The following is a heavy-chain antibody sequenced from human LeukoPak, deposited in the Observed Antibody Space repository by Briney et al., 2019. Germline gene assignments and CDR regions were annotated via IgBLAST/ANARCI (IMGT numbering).Heavy chain of an antibody. CDR2: IYTSGST. CDR1: GGSISSGSYY. Sequence: SETLSLTCTVSGGSISSGSYYWSWIRQPAGKGLEWIGRIYTSGSTNYNPSLKSRVTISVDTSKNQFSLKLSSVTAADTAVYYCARGPYGSSGYFRYFDYWGQGTLVTVSS. V-gene: IGHV4-61*02. J-gene: IGHJ4*02. D-gene: IGHD3-22*01. CDR3: ARGPYGSSGYFRYFDY.